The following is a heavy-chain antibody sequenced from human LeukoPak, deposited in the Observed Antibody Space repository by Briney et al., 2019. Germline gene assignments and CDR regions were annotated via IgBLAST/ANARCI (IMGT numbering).Heavy chain of an antibody. CDR1: GGSISSSSYY. J-gene: IGHJ6*03. CDR2: IYYSGST. V-gene: IGHV4-39*07. Sequence: SETLSLTCTVSGGSISSSSYYWGWVRQPPGKGLEWIGSIYYSGSTNYNPSLKSRVTISVDTSKNQFSLKLSSVTAADTAVYYCARDYIAARPGKWPDYYYMDVWGKGTTVTVSS. CDR3: ARDYIAARPGKWPDYYYMDV. D-gene: IGHD6-6*01.